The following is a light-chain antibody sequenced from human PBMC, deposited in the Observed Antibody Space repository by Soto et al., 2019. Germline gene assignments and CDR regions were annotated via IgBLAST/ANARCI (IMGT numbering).Light chain of an antibody. V-gene: IGKV3-15*01. Sequence: EIVMTQSPATLSVSPGERATLSCRASQSVSSNLAWYQQKPGQAPRLLIYGASTRATGIPARFSGSGSGTDFTLTINTLPSEDFALYYCQQYNNCPPWTFGQGTKVYIK. CDR2: GAS. CDR1: QSVSSN. CDR3: QQYNNCPPWT. J-gene: IGKJ1*01.